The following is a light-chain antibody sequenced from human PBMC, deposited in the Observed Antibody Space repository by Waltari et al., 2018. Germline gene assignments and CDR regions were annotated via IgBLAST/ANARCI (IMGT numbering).Light chain of an antibody. J-gene: IGLJ3*02. V-gene: IGLV8-61*01. CDR3: ALYMGSGIWV. Sequence: WDRQTPGQGLRTLVNRANARSSGVSDRSAGSILGKTAALTITGTQADDESDYYCALYMGSGIWVFGGGTRLTVL. CDR2: RAN.